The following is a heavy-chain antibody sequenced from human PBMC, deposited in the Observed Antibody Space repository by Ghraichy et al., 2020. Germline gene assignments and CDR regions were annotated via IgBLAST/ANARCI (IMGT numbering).Heavy chain of an antibody. CDR2: LYYRGNT. CDR3: ARISPSFGGVTRARVYTEFDI. J-gene: IGHJ4*02. Sequence: SETLSLTCTVSGGSISSSSYFWGWIRQPPGKGLEWIGSLYYRGNTSSSLPLKVRVTISVDMSQNPLSLTLISVTAADTAVCSCARISPSFGGVTRARVYTEFDIGGQGTLVTVSA. V-gene: IGHV4-39*01. CDR1: GGSISSSSYF. D-gene: IGHD3-16*01.